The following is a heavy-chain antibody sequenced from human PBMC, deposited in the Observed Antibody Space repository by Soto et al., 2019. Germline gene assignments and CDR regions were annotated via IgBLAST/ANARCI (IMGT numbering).Heavy chain of an antibody. D-gene: IGHD6-13*01. J-gene: IGHJ3*02. CDR3: ARDEGGGVRWYGDAFDI. CDR2: IKQDGSEK. CDR1: GFTFSSYW. V-gene: IGHV3-7*03. Sequence: EVQLVESGGGLVQPGGSLRLSCAASGFTFSSYWMSWVRQAPGKGLEWVANIKQDGSEKYYVDSVKGRFTISRDNAKNSLYLQMNSLRAEDTAVYYCARDEGGGVRWYGDAFDIWGQGTMVTVSS.